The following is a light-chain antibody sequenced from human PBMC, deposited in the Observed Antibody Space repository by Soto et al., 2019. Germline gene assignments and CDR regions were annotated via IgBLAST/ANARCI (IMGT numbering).Light chain of an antibody. CDR3: QQYGRKKT. J-gene: IGKJ1*01. V-gene: IGKV1-39*01. Sequence: DIQMTQSPSSLSASVGDRVTITCRASQSISSYLNWYQQKPGKAPKLLIYAASNLQSGVPSRFSGSGSGTDFTLTISRLEPEDFAVYYCQQYGRKKTFGQGTKVDIK. CDR1: QSISSY. CDR2: AAS.